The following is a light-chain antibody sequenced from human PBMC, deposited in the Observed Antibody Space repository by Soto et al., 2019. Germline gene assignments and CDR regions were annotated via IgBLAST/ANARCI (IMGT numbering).Light chain of an antibody. CDR3: SSYSHSSTVV. Sequence: QSVLTQPASVSGSPGQSITISCTGTSSDVGGYNYVSWYQHHPGKAPQLLIYGVFNRPSGVSNRFSGSKSDNTASLTISGLHVEDEADYYCSSYSHSSTVVFGGGTKLTVL. J-gene: IGLJ2*01. V-gene: IGLV2-14*01. CDR1: SSDVGGYNY. CDR2: GVF.